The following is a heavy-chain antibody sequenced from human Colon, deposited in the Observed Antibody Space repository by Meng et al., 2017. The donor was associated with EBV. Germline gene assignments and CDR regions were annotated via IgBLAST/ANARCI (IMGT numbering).Heavy chain of an antibody. V-gene: IGHV4-4*02. J-gene: IGHJ4*02. CDR2: IYHSGST. D-gene: IGHD5-18*01. CDR3: ARGGYYSFDY. Sequence: QVQLQEPGPGLVKPSETLPLTFAVSGGSISSVYWWTWVRQSPGKGLEWIGEIYHSGSTNYNPSLKSRVTISVDKSKNQFSLKLTSVTAADTAVYYCARGGYYSFDYWGQRTLVTVSS. CDR1: GGSISSVYW.